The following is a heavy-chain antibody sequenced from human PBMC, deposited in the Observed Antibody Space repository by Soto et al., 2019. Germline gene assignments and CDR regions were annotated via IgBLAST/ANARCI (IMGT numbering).Heavy chain of an antibody. CDR2: IYYSGST. J-gene: IGHJ4*02. V-gene: IGHV4-39*01. CDR3: ARTLYHYGSGETYYDY. D-gene: IGHD3-10*01. Sequence: SETLSLTCTVSGGSISSSSYYWGWIRQPPGKGLEWIGSIYYSGSTYYNPSLKSRVTISVDTSKNQFSLKLSSVTAADTAVYYCARTLYHYGSGETYYDYWGQGTLVTVSS. CDR1: GGSISSSSYY.